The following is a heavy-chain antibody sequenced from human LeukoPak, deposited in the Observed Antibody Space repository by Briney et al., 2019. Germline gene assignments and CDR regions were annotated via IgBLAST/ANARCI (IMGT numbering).Heavy chain of an antibody. Sequence: PGGSLRLSCAASGFTFISYAMHWVRQAPGKGLEWVAVISNDGGNKYYADSVKGRFTISRDNSKHTLYLQMNSLRAEDTAVYYCARGRIVDNWFDPWGQGTLVTVSS. CDR1: GFTFISYA. CDR3: ARGRIVDNWFDP. D-gene: IGHD3-16*02. V-gene: IGHV3-30-3*01. CDR2: ISNDGGNK. J-gene: IGHJ5*02.